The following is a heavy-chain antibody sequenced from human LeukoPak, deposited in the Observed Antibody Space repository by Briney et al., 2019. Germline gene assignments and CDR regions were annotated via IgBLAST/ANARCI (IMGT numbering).Heavy chain of an antibody. Sequence: GGSLRLSCAASGFTFSNYGMSWVRQAPGKGLEWVSAISGSGGSTYYADSVKGRFTISRDNSKNTLYLQMNSLRAEDTAVYYCARERLAMVRGVIPKEAWGWFDPWGQGTLVTVSS. CDR2: ISGSGGST. V-gene: IGHV3-23*01. J-gene: IGHJ5*02. CDR3: ARERLAMVRGVIPKEAWGWFDP. D-gene: IGHD3-10*01. CDR1: GFTFSNYG.